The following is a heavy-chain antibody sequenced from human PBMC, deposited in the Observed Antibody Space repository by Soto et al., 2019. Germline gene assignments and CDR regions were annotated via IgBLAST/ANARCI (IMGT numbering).Heavy chain of an antibody. CDR2: ISGSGGST. V-gene: IGHV3-23*01. J-gene: IGHJ5*02. CDR1: GFTFSSYA. CDR3: ANFLLDTYYDFWSGYSP. D-gene: IGHD3-3*01. Sequence: GGSLRLSCAASGFTFSSYAMSWVRQAPGKGLEWVSAISGSGGSTYYADSVKGRFTISRDNSKNTLYLQMNSLRAEDTAVYYCANFLLDTYYDFWSGYSPWGQGTLVTVSS.